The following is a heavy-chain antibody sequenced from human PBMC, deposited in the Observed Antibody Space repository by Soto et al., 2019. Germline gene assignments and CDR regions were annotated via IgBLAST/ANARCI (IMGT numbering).Heavy chain of an antibody. D-gene: IGHD7-27*01. CDR1: GYTFTSYG. CDR2: ISAYNGNT. J-gene: IGHJ6*02. V-gene: IGHV1-18*01. CDR3: ARARPNADCYYYGMDV. Sequence: ASVKVSCKASGYTFTSYGISWVLQAPGQGLEWMGWISAYNGNTNYAQKLQGRVTMTTDTSTSTAYMELRSLRSDDTAVYYCARARPNADCYYYGMDVWGQGTTVTVSS.